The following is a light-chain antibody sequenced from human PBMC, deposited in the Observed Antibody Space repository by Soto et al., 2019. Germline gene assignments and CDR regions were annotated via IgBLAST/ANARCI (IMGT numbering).Light chain of an antibody. Sequence: EIVLTQSPGTLSLSPGERATLSCRASQTISSSYLAWYQQKPGQAPRLLIYGASSRGTGIPDRFSGSGSGTDFTLNLTRLEPEDFAVYYCQQSDNSPPRYTFGQGTKLEIK. CDR3: QQSDNSPPRYT. J-gene: IGKJ2*01. V-gene: IGKV3-20*01. CDR1: QTISSSY. CDR2: GAS.